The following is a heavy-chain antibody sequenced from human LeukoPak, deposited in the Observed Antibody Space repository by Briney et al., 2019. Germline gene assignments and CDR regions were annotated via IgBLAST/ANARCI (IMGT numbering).Heavy chain of an antibody. CDR2: IYHSGST. V-gene: IGHV4-38-2*01. D-gene: IGHD2-2*01. Sequence: SETLPLTCAVSGYSISSGYYWGWIRQPPGKGLEWIGSIYHSGSTYYNPSLKSRVTISVDTSKNQFSLKLSSVTAADTAVYYCASLQVPAAIGIDYWGQGTLVTVSS. CDR3: ASLQVPAAIGIDY. J-gene: IGHJ4*02. CDR1: GYSISSGYY.